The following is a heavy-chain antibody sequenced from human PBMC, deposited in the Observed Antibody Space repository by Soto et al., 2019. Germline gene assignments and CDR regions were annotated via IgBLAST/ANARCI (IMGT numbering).Heavy chain of an antibody. J-gene: IGHJ6*02. Sequence: EVQLLESGGGLVQPGGSLRLSCAASGFTFSSYAMSWVRQAPGKGLEWVSAISGSGGSTYYADSVKGRSTISRDNSKNTLYLQVTRLRDEETAVYYCAKDLGSSGPYYYYGMDVWGQGTSVTVSS. CDR2: ISGSGGST. CDR1: GFTFSSYA. D-gene: IGHD6-13*01. V-gene: IGHV3-23*01. CDR3: AKDLGSSGPYYYYGMDV.